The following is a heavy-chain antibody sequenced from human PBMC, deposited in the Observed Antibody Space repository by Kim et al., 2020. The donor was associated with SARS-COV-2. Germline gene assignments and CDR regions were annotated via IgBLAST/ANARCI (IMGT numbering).Heavy chain of an antibody. Sequence: NPSLKSRVTISIDTSKNQFSLKLSSVTAADTALYYCARDAVRQRWSYFDYWGQGTLVTVSS. CDR3: ARDAVRQRWSYFDY. D-gene: IGHD4-17*01. V-gene: IGHV4-59*01. J-gene: IGHJ4*02.